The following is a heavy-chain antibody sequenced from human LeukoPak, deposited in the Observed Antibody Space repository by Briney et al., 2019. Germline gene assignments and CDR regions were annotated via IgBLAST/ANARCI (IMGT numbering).Heavy chain of an antibody. Sequence: SQTLSLTCAISGDSVSSNSVAWHWIRQSPSRGLEWLGRTYYRSKWYNDYAVSVKGRITINPDTSKNQSSLQLNSVTPEDTALYYCVRDWQGSYFQYWGQGTQVTVSS. CDR1: GDSVSSNSVA. CDR2: TYYRSKWYN. CDR3: VRDWQGSYFQY. J-gene: IGHJ4*02. V-gene: IGHV6-1*01.